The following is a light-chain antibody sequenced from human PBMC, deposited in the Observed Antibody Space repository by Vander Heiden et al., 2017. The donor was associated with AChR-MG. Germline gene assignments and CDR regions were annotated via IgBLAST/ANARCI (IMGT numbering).Light chain of an antibody. CDR1: SSNIGSNT. V-gene: IGLV1-44*01. J-gene: IGLJ2*01. Sequence: QSVLTQPPSASGTPGQRVTISCSGSSSNIGSNTVNWYQQLPGTAPKLLIYSNNQRPSGVPDRFSGSKSGTSASLAISGLQSEDEADYYCAAWDDSLQVVFGGGTKLTGL. CDR2: SNN. CDR3: AAWDDSLQVV.